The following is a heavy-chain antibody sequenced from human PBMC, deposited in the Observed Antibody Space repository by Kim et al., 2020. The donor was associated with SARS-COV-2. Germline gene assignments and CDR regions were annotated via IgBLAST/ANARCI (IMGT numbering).Heavy chain of an antibody. Sequence: SETLSLTCAVYGGSFSGYYWSWIRQPPGKGLEWIGEINHSGSTNYNPSLKSRVTISVDPSKNQFSLKLSSVTAADTAVYYCARDWYSSSWYYYYYGMDVWGQGTTVTVSS. CDR2: INHSGST. D-gene: IGHD6-13*01. V-gene: IGHV4-34*01. J-gene: IGHJ6*02. CDR3: ARDWYSSSWYYYYYGMDV. CDR1: GGSFSGYY.